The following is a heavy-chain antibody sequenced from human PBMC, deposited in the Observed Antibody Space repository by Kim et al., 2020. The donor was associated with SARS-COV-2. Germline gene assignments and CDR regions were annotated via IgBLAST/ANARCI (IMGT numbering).Heavy chain of an antibody. D-gene: IGHD4-17*01. CDR2: IRSKPNNYAT. J-gene: IGHJ4*02. V-gene: IGHV3-73*01. CDR3: SRHSGKHGDRGFDN. Sequence: GGSLRLSCEASGFTFSASAMHWVRQASGKGLEWVGRIRSKPNNYATSYAASVTGRFTISRDDSTNTVYLQMDSLKTDDTAVYFCSRHSGKHGDRGFDNWGQGTMATVSS. CDR1: GFTFSASA.